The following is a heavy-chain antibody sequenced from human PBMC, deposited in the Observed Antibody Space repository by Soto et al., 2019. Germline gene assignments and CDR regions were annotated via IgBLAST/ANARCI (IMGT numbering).Heavy chain of an antibody. J-gene: IGHJ6*02. CDR3: ASSSLYGMDV. Sequence: SSETLSLTCAVYGGSFSGYYWSWIRQPPGKGLEWIGEINHSGSTNYNPSLKSRVTISVDTSKNQFSLKVGSVTAADTAVYYCASSSLYGMDVWGQGTTVTVYS. CDR2: INHSGST. V-gene: IGHV4-34*01. CDR1: GGSFSGYY.